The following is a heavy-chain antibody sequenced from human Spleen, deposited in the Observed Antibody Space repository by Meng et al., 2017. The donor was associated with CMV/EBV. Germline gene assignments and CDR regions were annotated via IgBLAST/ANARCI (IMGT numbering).Heavy chain of an antibody. Sequence: CAASGFTFTNYAMHWVRQAPGKGLEWVAFISFDGTNKYYADSVKGRFTISRDNSKNTLYLQMNSLRPEDTAVYYCARVDNGYDLSFDYWGQGTLVTVSS. CDR3: ARVDNGYDLSFDY. D-gene: IGHD5-12*01. CDR2: ISFDGTNK. V-gene: IGHV3-30*04. CDR1: GFTFTNYA. J-gene: IGHJ4*02.